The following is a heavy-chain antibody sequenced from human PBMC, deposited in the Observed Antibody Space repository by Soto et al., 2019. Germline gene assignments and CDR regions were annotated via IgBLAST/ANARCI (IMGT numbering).Heavy chain of an antibody. V-gene: IGHV1-8*02. J-gene: IGHJ6*02. Sequence: ASVKVSCKASGGTFSSYAISWVRQATGRGLEWMGWMNPNSGDTGYAQNFQGRVTMTRDTSFNLVYMEMSGLMSDDTAVYYCARDARGTRGFDEMDIWGQGTTVTVSS. CDR1: GGTFSSYA. CDR3: ARDARGTRGFDEMDI. D-gene: IGHD3-9*01. CDR2: MNPNSGDT.